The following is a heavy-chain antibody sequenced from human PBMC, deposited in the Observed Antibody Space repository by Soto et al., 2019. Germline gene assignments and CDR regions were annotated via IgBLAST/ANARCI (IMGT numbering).Heavy chain of an antibody. CDR1: GGTFSSYA. CDR3: ARPMIGSNYGYYYYYGMDV. Sequence: QVQLVQSGAEVKKPGSSVKVSCKASGGTFSSYAISWVRQAPGQGLEWMGGIIPIFGTANYAQKFQGRVTITADESTSTAYMEMRSLRSEDTAVYYWARPMIGSNYGYYYYYGMDVWGQGTTVTVSS. D-gene: IGHD4-4*01. J-gene: IGHJ6*02. V-gene: IGHV1-69*01. CDR2: IIPIFGTA.